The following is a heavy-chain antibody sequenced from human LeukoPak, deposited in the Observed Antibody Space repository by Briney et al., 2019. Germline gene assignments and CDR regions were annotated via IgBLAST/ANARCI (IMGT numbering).Heavy chain of an antibody. CDR3: ARVVAWEPPAGYNWFDP. CDR1: GYTFTSYY. CDR2: INPSGGST. J-gene: IGHJ5*02. D-gene: IGHD1-26*01. V-gene: IGHV1-46*01. Sequence: ASVKVSCKAFGYTFTSYYMHWVRQAPGQGLEWMGIINPSGGSTSYAQKFQGRVTITADESTSTAYMELCSLRSEDTAVYYCARVVAWEPPAGYNWFDPWGQGTLVTVSS.